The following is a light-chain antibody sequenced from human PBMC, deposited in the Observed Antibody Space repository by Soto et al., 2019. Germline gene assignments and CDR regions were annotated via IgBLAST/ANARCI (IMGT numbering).Light chain of an antibody. CDR3: QQSFITPPRP. V-gene: IGKV1-39*01. Sequence: DIQMSQSPSSLSASIGDRITITCRASQSISTYLNWYQQKPGKAPRLLIYGASTLQNGVPTRFSGSGSATDYTLTINSLQPEDFATYYCQQSFITPPRPFGGGTPVEMK. CDR1: QSISTY. J-gene: IGKJ4*01. CDR2: GAS.